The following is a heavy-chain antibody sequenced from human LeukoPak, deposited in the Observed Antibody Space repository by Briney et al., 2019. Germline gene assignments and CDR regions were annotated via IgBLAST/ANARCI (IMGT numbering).Heavy chain of an antibody. D-gene: IGHD5-18*01. CDR2: IYPGDSDT. J-gene: IGHJ4*02. Sequence: GESLKISCKGSGYSFDTYWIDWVRQMPGKGPEWLGVIYPGDSDTRYSPSLQGQVTISADKSISTAFLQWNSLKASDTAIYYCAKTIDTDRRGPFDHWGQGTLVTVSS. CDR3: AKTIDTDRRGPFDH. CDR1: GYSFDTYW. V-gene: IGHV5-51*01.